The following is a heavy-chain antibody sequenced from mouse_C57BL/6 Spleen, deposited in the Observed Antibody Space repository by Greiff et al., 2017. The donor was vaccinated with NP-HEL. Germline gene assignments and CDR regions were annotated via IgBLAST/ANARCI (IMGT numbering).Heavy chain of an antibody. D-gene: IGHD3-2*02. CDR1: GFSLTSYG. Sequence: VQLQQSGPGLVQPSQSLSITCTVSGFSLTSYGVHWVRQSPGKGLEWLGVIWSGGSTDYNAAIISSLGISKDNSKCQVFFKMNSLQADDTAIDYCARKKAAYYAMDYWGQGTSVTVSS. J-gene: IGHJ4*01. CDR3: ARKKAAYYAMDY. CDR2: IWSGGST. V-gene: IGHV2-2*01.